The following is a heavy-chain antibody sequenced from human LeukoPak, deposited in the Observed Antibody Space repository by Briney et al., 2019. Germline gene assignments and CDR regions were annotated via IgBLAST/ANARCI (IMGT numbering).Heavy chain of an antibody. J-gene: IGHJ6*03. Sequence: GGSLRLSCAASGFTFDDYGMSWVRQAPGKGLEWVANIKQDGSEKYYVDSVKGRFTISRDNAKNSLYLQMNSLRAEDTAVYYCARDAVDYYYYMDVWGKGTTVTVSS. CDR2: IKQDGSEK. D-gene: IGHD4-23*01. CDR3: ARDAVDYYYYMDV. CDR1: GFTFDDYG. V-gene: IGHV3-7*01.